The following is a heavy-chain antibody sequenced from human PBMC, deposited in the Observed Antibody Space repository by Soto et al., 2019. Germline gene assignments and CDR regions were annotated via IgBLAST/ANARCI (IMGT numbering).Heavy chain of an antibody. J-gene: IGHJ4*02. CDR1: GFTFSSYG. CDR3: AARPSLDY. CDR2: ISYDGSNK. D-gene: IGHD6-6*01. V-gene: IGHV3-30*03. Sequence: QVQLVESGGGVVQPGRSLRLCCAASGFTFSSYGMHWVRQAPGKGLEWVAVISYDGSNKYYADSVKGRFTISRDNSKNTLYLQMNSLRAEDTAVYYCAARPSLDYWGQGTLVTVSS.